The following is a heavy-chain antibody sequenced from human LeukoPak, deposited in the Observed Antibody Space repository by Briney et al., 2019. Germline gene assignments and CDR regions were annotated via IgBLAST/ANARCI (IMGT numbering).Heavy chain of an antibody. CDR3: ARVGVNSYGYSDY. Sequence: LRLSCAASGFTFSSYEMNWVRQAPGKGLEWIGSIYHSGSTYYNPSLKSRVTISVDTSKNQFSLKLSSVTAADTAVYYCARVGVNSYGYSDYWGQGTLVTVSS. D-gene: IGHD5-18*01. CDR2: IYHSGST. V-gene: IGHV4-38-2*01. CDR1: GFTFSSYE. J-gene: IGHJ4*02.